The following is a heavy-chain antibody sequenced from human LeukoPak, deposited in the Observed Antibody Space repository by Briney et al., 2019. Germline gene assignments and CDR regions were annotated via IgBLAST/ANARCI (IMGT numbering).Heavy chain of an antibody. D-gene: IGHD2-8*02. CDR1: GFTFSSFA. V-gene: IGHV3-74*01. J-gene: IGHJ5*02. CDR3: VKDAGTA. CDR2: INSDGSST. Sequence: GGSLRLSCSASGFTFSSFAMHWVRQAPGKGLVWVSRINSDGSSTSYADSAKGRFTISRDNAKNTLYLQMNSLRAEDTALYYCVKDAGTAWGQGTLVTVSS.